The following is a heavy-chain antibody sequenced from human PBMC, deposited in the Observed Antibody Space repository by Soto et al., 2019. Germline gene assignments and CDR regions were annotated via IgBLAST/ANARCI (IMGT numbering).Heavy chain of an antibody. CDR3: ARDSQLYDSSGYPSDNDAFDI. V-gene: IGHV1-69*13. Sequence: ASVKVSCKASGGTFSSYAISWVRQAPGQGLEWMGGIIPIFGTANYAQKFQGRVTITADESTSTAYMELSSLRSEDTAVYYCARDSQLYDSSGYPSDNDAFDIWGQGTMVTVSS. J-gene: IGHJ3*02. CDR2: IIPIFGTA. D-gene: IGHD3-22*01. CDR1: GGTFSSYA.